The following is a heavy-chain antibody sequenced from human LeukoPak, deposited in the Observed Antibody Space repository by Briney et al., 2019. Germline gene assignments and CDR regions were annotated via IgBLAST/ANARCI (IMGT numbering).Heavy chain of an antibody. Sequence: SVKVSCKASGGTFSSYAISWVRQAPGQGPEWMGGIIPIFGTANYAQKFQGRVTITADESTSTAYMELSSLRSEDTAVYYCARSVGDFWSGRLSWFDPWGQGTLVTVSS. V-gene: IGHV1-69*01. CDR1: GGTFSSYA. D-gene: IGHD3-3*01. CDR3: ARSVGDFWSGRLSWFDP. CDR2: IIPIFGTA. J-gene: IGHJ5*02.